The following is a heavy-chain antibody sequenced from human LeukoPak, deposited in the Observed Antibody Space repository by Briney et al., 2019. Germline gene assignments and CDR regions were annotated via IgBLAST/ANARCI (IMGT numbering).Heavy chain of an antibody. J-gene: IGHJ2*01. V-gene: IGHV3-48*04. CDR3: TRAITVGGITIPFDL. CDR1: GFTFSSYS. CDR2: ISSSSSTI. Sequence: GGSLRLSCAASGFTFSSYSMNWVRQAPGKGLEWVSYISSSSSTIYYADSVKGRFTISRDNAKNSLYLQMNSLRAEDTAVYYCTRAITVGGITIPFDLWGRGTQVTVSS. D-gene: IGHD3-3*01.